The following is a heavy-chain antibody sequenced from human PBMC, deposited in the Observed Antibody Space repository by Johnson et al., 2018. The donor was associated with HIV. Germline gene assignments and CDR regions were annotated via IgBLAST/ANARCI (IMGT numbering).Heavy chain of an antibody. CDR1: GFTFSDYY. CDR2: ISSGGSSI. Sequence: QVQLVESGGGLVKPGGSLRLSCAASGFTFSDYYMSWIRQAPGKGLEWVSYISSGGSSIYYADSVKGRFTISRDNSKNTLYLQMNSLRAEDTALYYCARFENTLSNAFDIWGQGTMVTVSS. CDR3: ARFENTLSNAFDI. V-gene: IGHV3-11*01. J-gene: IGHJ3*02. D-gene: IGHD3-10*01.